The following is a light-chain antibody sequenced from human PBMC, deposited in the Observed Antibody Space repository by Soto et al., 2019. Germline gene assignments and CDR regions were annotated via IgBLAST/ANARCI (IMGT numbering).Light chain of an antibody. V-gene: IGLV2-8*01. CDR1: SSDVGGYNY. CDR3: SLYAGSNNLV. Sequence: QSALTQPPSASGSPGQSVTISCTGTSSDVGGYNYVSWYQQHPGKAPKLMIDEDSQRPSGFHDRFSGSKSGNTASLSDSGREAEEEADYFCSLYAGSNNLVFGGGTKVTVL. J-gene: IGLJ2*01. CDR2: EDS.